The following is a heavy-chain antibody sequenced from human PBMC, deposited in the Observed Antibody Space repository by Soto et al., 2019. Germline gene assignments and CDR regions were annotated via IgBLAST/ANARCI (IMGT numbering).Heavy chain of an antibody. Sequence: SETLSLTCTVSGGSISSYYWSWIRQPPGKGLEWIGYIYYSGSTNYNPSLKSRVTISVDTSKNQFSLKLSSVTAADTAVYYCAREFTTSRGWSLRFDYWGQGNLVTVSS. CDR2: IYYSGST. CDR1: GGSISSYY. J-gene: IGHJ4*02. CDR3: AREFTTSRGWSLRFDY. V-gene: IGHV4-59*01. D-gene: IGHD6-19*01.